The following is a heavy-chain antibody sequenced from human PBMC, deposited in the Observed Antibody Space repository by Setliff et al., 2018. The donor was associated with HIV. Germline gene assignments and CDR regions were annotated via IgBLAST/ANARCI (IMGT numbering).Heavy chain of an antibody. J-gene: IGHJ6*03. Sequence: PSETLSLTCTVSGGSISSGGYYWSWIRQHPGKGLEWIGYIYYSGTTYSNPSLKSRVTISVDTSKNQFSLKVNSVTAADTAVYYCARGYPVSYYYYMDVWGKGTTVTVSS. D-gene: IGHD3-16*02. CDR1: GGSISSGGYY. CDR2: IYYSGTT. V-gene: IGHV4-31*03. CDR3: ARGYPVSYYYYMDV.